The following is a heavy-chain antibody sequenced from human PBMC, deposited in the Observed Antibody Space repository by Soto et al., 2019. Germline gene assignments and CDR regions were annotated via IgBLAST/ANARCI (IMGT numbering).Heavy chain of an antibody. V-gene: IGHV4-39*01. Sequence: QLQLQESGPGLVKPSETLSLTCTVSGGSISSSSYYWGWIRQPPGKGLEWIGSIYYSGSTYYNPSLQSRVNISVDTAKHQLSLELSSVTAADTAVYYCARQSHPLRFLEWLLGDAFDIWGQGTMVTVSS. D-gene: IGHD3-3*01. CDR3: ARQSHPLRFLEWLLGDAFDI. J-gene: IGHJ3*02. CDR1: GGSISSSSYY. CDR2: IYYSGST.